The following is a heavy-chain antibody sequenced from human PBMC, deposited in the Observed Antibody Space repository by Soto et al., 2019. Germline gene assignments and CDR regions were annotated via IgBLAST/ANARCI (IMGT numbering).Heavy chain of an antibody. V-gene: IGHV3-23*01. CDR1: GFTFSNHA. CDR3: APRPLNYGTSIFAY. D-gene: IGHD3-3*01. CDR2: ISDNGATT. Sequence: PGGSLRLSCVGSGFTFSNHAMSWVRQAPGKGLEWVSAISDNGATTFYADSVKGRFTVSRENSKKTLFLQMSSLSAEDTAVYYCAPRPLNYGTSIFAYWGQGTLVTVS. J-gene: IGHJ4*02.